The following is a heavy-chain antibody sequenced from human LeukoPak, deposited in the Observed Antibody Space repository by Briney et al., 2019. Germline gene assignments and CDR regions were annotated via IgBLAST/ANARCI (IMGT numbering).Heavy chain of an antibody. CDR2: IKQDGSEK. CDR1: GFTFSSYW. J-gene: IGHJ6*02. D-gene: IGHD3-3*01. V-gene: IGHV3-7*04. Sequence: PGGSLRLSCAASGFTFSSYWMSWVRQAPGKGLEWVANIKQDGSEKYYVDSVKGRFTISRDNAKNSLYLQMNSLRAEDTAVYYCAGGITISGVVTYYYYGMDVWGQGTTVTVSS. CDR3: AGGITISGVVTYYYYGMDV.